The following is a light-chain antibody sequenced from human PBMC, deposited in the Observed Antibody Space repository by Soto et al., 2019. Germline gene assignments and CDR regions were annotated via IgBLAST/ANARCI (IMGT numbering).Light chain of an antibody. J-gene: IGKJ2*01. CDR2: SAS. Sequence: DIQMTQSPSSLSASVGERVTITCRSSQNIESYLNWYQQKPGKAPKLLIHSASDLQRGVPSRFSGRGSGTDFTLSISSLQPEDCALYFCQQSYSPPYSFGQGTNLEIK. V-gene: IGKV1-39*01. CDR1: QNIESY. CDR3: QQSYSPPYS.